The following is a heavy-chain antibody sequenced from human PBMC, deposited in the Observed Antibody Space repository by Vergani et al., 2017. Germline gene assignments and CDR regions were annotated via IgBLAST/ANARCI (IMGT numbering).Heavy chain of an antibody. J-gene: IGHJ3*02. CDR3: ARAQRVDYYDSSGYPRGAFDI. V-gene: IGHV4-34*01. CDR1: GGSFSGYY. D-gene: IGHD3-22*01. Sequence: QVQLQQWGAGLLKPSETLSLTCAVYGGSFSGYYWGWIRQPPGKGLEWIGSIYYSGSTYYNPSLKSRVTISVDTSKNQFSLKLSSVTAADTAVYYCARAQRVDYYDSSGYPRGAFDIWGQGTMVTVSS. CDR2: IYYSGST.